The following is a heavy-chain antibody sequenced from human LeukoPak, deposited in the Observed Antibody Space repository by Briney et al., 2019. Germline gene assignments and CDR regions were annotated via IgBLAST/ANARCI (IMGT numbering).Heavy chain of an antibody. CDR1: GYTFTSYY. CDR2: INPSGGST. CDR3: ARGKSSGDWRGVPWQQLVGRNWFDP. Sequence: ASVKVSCKASGYTFTSYYMHWVRQAPGQGLEWMGIINPSGGSTSYAQKLQGRVTMTRDTSTSTVYMELSSLRSEDAAVYYCARGKSSGDWRGVPWQQLVGRNWFDPWGQGTLVTVSS. V-gene: IGHV1-46*04. D-gene: IGHD6-13*01. J-gene: IGHJ5*02.